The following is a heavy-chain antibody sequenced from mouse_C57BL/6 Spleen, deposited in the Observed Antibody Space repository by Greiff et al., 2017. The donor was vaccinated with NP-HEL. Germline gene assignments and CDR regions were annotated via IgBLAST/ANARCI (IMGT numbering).Heavy chain of an antibody. CDR1: GYSFTRYY. Sequence: EVKLQESGPELVKPGASVKISCKASGYSFTRYYMNWVKQSPEKSLEWIGEINPSTGGTTYNQKFKAKATLTVDKSSSTAYMQLKSLTSEDSAVYYCSNWYFDVWGTGTTVTVSS. CDR2: INPSTGGT. CDR3: SNWYFDV. V-gene: IGHV1-42*01. J-gene: IGHJ1*03.